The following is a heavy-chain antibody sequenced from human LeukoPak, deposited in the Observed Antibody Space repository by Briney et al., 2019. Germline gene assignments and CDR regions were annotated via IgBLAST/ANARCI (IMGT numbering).Heavy chain of an antibody. D-gene: IGHD2-21*02. Sequence: GASVEVSCKASGGTFSSYAISWVRQAPGQGLEWMGGIIPIFGTANYAQKFQGRVTITADESTSTAYMELSSLRSEDTAVYYCAWEQEYCGGDCSLPNNWFDPWGQGTLVTVSS. CDR1: GGTFSSYA. CDR3: AWEQEYCGGDCSLPNNWFDP. V-gene: IGHV1-69*01. J-gene: IGHJ5*02. CDR2: IIPIFGTA.